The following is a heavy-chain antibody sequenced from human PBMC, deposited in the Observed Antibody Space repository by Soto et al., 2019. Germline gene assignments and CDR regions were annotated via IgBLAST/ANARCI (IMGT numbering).Heavy chain of an antibody. CDR3: ARVETGDSYYYYYGMDV. D-gene: IGHD7-27*01. CDR2: ILPIFGTT. Sequence: QVQLVQSGAEVKKPGSSVKVSCKASGGTFNTYNINWVRQAPGQGLEWMGGILPIFGTTNYAQRFQGRVTITADDSTRTAYMELSSLRSDDTAVYYCARVETGDSYYYYYGMDVWGQGTTVTVTS. V-gene: IGHV1-69*01. CDR1: GGTFNTYN. J-gene: IGHJ6*02.